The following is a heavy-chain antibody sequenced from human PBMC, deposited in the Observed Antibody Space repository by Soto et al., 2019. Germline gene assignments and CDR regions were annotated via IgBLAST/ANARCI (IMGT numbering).Heavy chain of an antibody. CDR3: ERDPGGYDLWSGTRHPHH. D-gene: IGHD3-3*01. J-gene: IGHJ5*02. Sequence: PGGSLRLSCAASGFTFSSYWISWVRQAPWKGLEWVANIKQDGSEKYYMDSVKGRFTISRDNANKTLCLDMNSLRADDTAIYYCERDPGGYDLWSGTRHPHHWGQGTLVTVSS. CDR1: GFTFSSYW. V-gene: IGHV3-7*03. CDR2: IKQDGSEK.